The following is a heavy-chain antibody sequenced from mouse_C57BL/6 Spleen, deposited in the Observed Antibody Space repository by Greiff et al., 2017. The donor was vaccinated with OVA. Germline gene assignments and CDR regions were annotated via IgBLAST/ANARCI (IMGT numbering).Heavy chain of an antibody. D-gene: IGHD2-5*01. V-gene: IGHV3-6*01. CDR3: ARGDYSKDY. Sequence: EVKVEESGPGLVKPSQSLSLTCSVTGYSITSGYYWNWIRQFPGNKLEWMGYISYDGSNNYNPSLKNRISITRDTSKNQFFLTLNSVTTEDTATYYCARGDYSKDYWGQGTTLTVSS. CDR1: GYSITSGYY. J-gene: IGHJ2*01. CDR2: ISYDGSN.